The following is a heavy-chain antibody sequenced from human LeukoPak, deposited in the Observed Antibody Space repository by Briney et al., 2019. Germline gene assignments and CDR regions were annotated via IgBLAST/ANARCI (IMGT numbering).Heavy chain of an antibody. J-gene: IGHJ6*03. Sequence: GWSLRLSCAASGFTFTEYSIIWVRQAPGKGLEWVSFISDISDRSSTIHYADSVKGRFTISRDNAERSVYLQMNSLRADDTAVYYCARVRGPTLKTCYMDVWGTGTTVTVSS. V-gene: IGHV3-48*04. CDR3: ARVRGPTLKTCYMDV. CDR1: GFTFTEYS. CDR2: ISDRSSTI. D-gene: IGHD3-10*01.